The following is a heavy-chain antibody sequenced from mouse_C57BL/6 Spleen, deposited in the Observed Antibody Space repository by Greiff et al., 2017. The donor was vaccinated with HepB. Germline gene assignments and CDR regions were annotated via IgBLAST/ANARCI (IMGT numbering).Heavy chain of an antibody. D-gene: IGHD2-4*01. CDR2: IDPSDSYT. CDR1: GYTFTSYW. CDR3: ARGGYDYEGY. J-gene: IGHJ2*01. V-gene: IGHV1-69*01. Sequence: QVLLQQPGAELVMPGASVKLSCKASGYTFTSYWMHWVKQRPGQGLEWIGEIDPSDSYTNYNQKFKGKSTLTVDKSSSTAYMQLSSLTSEDSAVYYCARGGYDYEGYWGQGTTLTVSS.